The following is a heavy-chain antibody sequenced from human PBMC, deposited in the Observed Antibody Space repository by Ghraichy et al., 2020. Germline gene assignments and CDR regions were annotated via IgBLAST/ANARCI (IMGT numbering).Heavy chain of an antibody. CDR2: IRYDGSNK. J-gene: IGHJ4*02. CDR3: AKDRSYGYAPLHFDY. CDR1: GFTFSSYG. D-gene: IGHD5-18*01. V-gene: IGHV3-30*02. Sequence: GGSLRLSCAASGFTFSSYGMHWVRQAPGKGLEWVAFIRYDGSNKYYADSVKGRFTISRDNSKNTLYLQMNSLRAEDTAVYYCAKDRSYGYAPLHFDYWGQGTLVTVSS.